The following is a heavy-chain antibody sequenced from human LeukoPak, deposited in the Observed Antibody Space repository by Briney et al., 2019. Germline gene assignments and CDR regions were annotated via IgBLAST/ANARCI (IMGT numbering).Heavy chain of an antibody. CDR2: IYYSGST. Sequence: PSETLSLTCTVSGGSISSSSYYWGWIRQPPGKGLEWIGSIYYSGSTYYNLSLKSRVTISVDTSKNQFSLKLSSVTAADTAVYYCARLSAGRPFDYWGQGTLVTVSS. CDR1: GGSISSSSYY. CDR3: ARLSAGRPFDY. V-gene: IGHV4-39*01. D-gene: IGHD6-13*01. J-gene: IGHJ4*02.